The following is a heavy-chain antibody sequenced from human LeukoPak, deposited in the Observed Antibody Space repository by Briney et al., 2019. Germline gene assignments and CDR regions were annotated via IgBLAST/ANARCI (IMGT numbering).Heavy chain of an antibody. CDR3: AKATDFQH. CDR2: ISGSGGST. Sequence: PGGSPRLSCAASGFTFSSYAMSWVRQAPGKGLEWVSAISGSGGSTYYADSVRGRFTISRDNSKNTFYLQMNSLTVEDMAVYYCAKATDFQHWGQGTLVTVSS. J-gene: IGHJ1*01. V-gene: IGHV3-23*01. CDR1: GFTFSSYA.